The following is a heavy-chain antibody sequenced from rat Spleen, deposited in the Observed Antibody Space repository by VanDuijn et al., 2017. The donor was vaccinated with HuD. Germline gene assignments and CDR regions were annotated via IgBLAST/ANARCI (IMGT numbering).Heavy chain of an antibody. CDR3: TREDWSFDN. J-gene: IGHJ2*01. Sequence: EVKLVESGGGLVQPGRPLKLSCAASGFNFNDYWMGWVRQAPTTGLEWVATITYDGSSTYYPDSVKGRFTISRDNAKSTLYLQMNSLRSEDTATYYCTREDWSFDNWGQGVMVTVSS. CDR2: ITYDGSST. D-gene: IGHD4-2*01. V-gene: IGHV5-29*01. CDR1: GFNFNDYW.